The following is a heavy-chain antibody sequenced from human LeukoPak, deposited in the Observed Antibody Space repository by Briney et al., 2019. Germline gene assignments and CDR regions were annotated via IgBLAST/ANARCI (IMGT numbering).Heavy chain of an antibody. CDR2: ISSSGSTI. D-gene: IGHD4-17*01. CDR1: GFTFSSYE. J-gene: IGHJ5*02. Sequence: GGSLRLSCAASGFTFSSYEMNLVRQAPGKGLEWVSYISSSGSTIYYADSVKGRFTISRDNAKNSLYLQMNSLRAEDTAVYYCARVYGEGDWFDPWGQGTLVTVSS. CDR3: ARVYGEGDWFDP. V-gene: IGHV3-48*03.